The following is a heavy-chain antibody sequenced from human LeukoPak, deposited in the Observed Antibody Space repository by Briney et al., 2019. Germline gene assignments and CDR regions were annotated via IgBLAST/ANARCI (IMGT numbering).Heavy chain of an antibody. CDR3: ARKVLRYCSSTSCYFGPDAFDI. D-gene: IGHD2-2*01. Sequence: GGSLRLSCAASGFTFSSYWMSWVRQAPGKGLEWVLSISSSSSYIYYADSVKGRFTISRDNAKNSLYLQMNSLRAEDTAVYYCARKVLRYCSSTSCYFGPDAFDIWGQGTMVTVSS. V-gene: IGHV3-21*01. CDR2: ISSSSSYI. CDR1: GFTFSSYW. J-gene: IGHJ3*02.